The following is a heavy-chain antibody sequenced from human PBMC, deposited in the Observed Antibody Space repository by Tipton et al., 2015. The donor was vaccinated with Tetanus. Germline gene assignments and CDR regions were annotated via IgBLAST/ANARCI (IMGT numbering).Heavy chain of an antibody. D-gene: IGHD2-21*02. CDR2: ISWNSGSI. V-gene: IGHV3-9*01. J-gene: IGHJ6*02. CDR3: AKDTGVTPHYGMDV. Sequence: SLRLSCAASGFTFDDYAMHWLRQAPGKGLEWVSGISWNSGSIGYADSVKGRFTISRDNAKNSLYLQMNSLRAEDTALYYCAKDTGVTPHYGMDVWGQGTTVTVSS. CDR1: GFTFDDYA.